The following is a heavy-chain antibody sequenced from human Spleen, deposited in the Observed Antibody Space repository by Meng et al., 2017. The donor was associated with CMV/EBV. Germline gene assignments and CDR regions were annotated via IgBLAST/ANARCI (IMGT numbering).Heavy chain of an antibody. CDR2: ISYNSGNI. Sequence: GGSLRLSRAASGFTFDDCVMHWVRQAPGKGLEWVSGISYNSGNIGYADSVKGRFSISRDNARDSLYLQMNSLKPEDTAFYYCVKGSPGWNDEGLFDYWGQGSLVTVSS. V-gene: IGHV3-9*01. CDR1: GFTFDDCV. D-gene: IGHD1-1*01. CDR3: VKGSPGWNDEGLFDY. J-gene: IGHJ4*02.